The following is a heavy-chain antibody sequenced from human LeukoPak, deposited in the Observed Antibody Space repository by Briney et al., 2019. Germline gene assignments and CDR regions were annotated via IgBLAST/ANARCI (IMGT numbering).Heavy chain of an antibody. Sequence: EASVKVSCTASGYTFTSYGISWVRQAPGQGLEWMGWISAYNGNTNYAQKFEGRVTMTIDTSTSTAYMELRSLRSDDTAAYYCARDQEGGYDYPSNDYWGQGTLVTVFS. V-gene: IGHV1-18*01. CDR3: ARDQEGGYDYPSNDY. CDR1: GYTFTSYG. D-gene: IGHD5-12*01. CDR2: ISAYNGNT. J-gene: IGHJ4*02.